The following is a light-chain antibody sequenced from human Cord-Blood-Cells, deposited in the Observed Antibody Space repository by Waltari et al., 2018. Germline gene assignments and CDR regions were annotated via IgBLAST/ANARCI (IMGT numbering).Light chain of an antibody. CDR3: QQSYSTPPLT. CDR2: AAS. CDR1: QSISSY. V-gene: IGKV1-39*01. J-gene: IGKJ4*01. Sequence: DIQMTQSPSSLSASVGDRVTITCRASQSISSYLNWYQQKPGKAPKLLIYAASSLQSGVPSRFSGSGSGTDFTLTSSSLQPEDFATYYCQQSYSTPPLTFGGGTKGEIK.